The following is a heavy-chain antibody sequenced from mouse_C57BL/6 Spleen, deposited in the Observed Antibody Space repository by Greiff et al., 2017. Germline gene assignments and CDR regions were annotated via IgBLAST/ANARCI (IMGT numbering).Heavy chain of an antibody. CDR1: GYTFTDYN. D-gene: IGHD1-1*01. V-gene: IGHV1-18*01. CDR2: INPNNGGT. J-gene: IGHJ3*01. CDR3: ARPLHYYGSTSAWFAY. Sequence: EVQLQQSGPELVKPGASVKIPCKASGYTFTDYNMDWVKQSHGKSLEWIGDINPNNGGTIYNQKFKGKATLTVDKSSSTAYMELRSLTSEDTAVYYGARPLHYYGSTSAWFAYWGQGTLVTVSA.